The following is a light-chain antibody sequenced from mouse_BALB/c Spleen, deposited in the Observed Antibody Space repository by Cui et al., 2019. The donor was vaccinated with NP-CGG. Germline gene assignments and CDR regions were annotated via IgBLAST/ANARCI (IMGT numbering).Light chain of an antibody. Sequence: HAVLTQESALTTSPGETVTLTCRSSTGAVTTSNYANWVQEKPDHLFTGLIGGTNNRAPGVPARFSGSLIGDKAALTITGAQTEDEAIYFCVLWYSNHWVFGGGTKLTVL. V-gene: IGLV1*01. J-gene: IGLJ1*01. CDR1: TGAVTTSNY. CDR3: VLWYSNHWV. CDR2: GTN.